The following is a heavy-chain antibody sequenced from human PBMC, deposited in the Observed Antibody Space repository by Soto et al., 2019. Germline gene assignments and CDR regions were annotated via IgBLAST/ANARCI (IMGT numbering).Heavy chain of an antibody. CDR1: GFTFSTYS. J-gene: IGHJ4*02. Sequence: LXCASSGFTFSTYSMNWVRQAPGKWLEWVSCISGSGGSIYYVDSVKGRFTISRDNSKNTLFLQMNSLRAEDTAVYYCAKDEGAVVPGTIDYWGQGALVSVSS. V-gene: IGHV3-23*01. CDR3: AKDEGAVVPGTIDY. CDR2: ISGSGGSI. D-gene: IGHD2-2*01.